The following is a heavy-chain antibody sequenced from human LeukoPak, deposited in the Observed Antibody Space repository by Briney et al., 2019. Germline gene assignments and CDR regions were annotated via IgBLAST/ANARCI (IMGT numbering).Heavy chain of an antibody. CDR1: GFDFSGYG. D-gene: IGHD4-17*01. V-gene: IGHV3-30*03. CDR2: ILYDGSNK. Sequence: QTGGSLRLSCAASGFDFSGYGMHWVRQAPGKGLEWVAVILYDGSNKYYADSVKGRCTISRDNSKKTLYLQMNSLRAEDTAVYYCAGYDYGDLGPLQFWGQGTLVTVPS. J-gene: IGHJ4*02. CDR3: AGYDYGDLGPLQF.